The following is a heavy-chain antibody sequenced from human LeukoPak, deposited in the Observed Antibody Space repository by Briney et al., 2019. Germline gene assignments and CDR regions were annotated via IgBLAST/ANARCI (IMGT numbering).Heavy chain of an antibody. CDR2: IYTSGST. V-gene: IGHV4-4*07. CDR1: GGSISSYY. D-gene: IGHD3-10*01. Sequence: TSETLSLNCTVSGGSISSYYWRWLRQPAGKGLEWIGRIYTSGSTNYNPSLKGRVTMSVDTSKNQFSLKLSSVTAADTAVYYCARAEGVRYYYGSGSHRPHAFDIWGQGTMVTVSS. J-gene: IGHJ3*02. CDR3: ARAEGVRYYYGSGSHRPHAFDI.